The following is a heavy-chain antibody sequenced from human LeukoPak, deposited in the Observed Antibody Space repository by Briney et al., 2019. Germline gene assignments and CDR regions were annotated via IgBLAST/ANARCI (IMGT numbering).Heavy chain of an antibody. CDR1: GFTFSSYA. J-gene: IGHJ3*02. Sequence: GGSLRLSCAPSGFTFSSYAMSWVRQAPGKGLQWVSAISGSGGSTYYADSVKGRFTISRDNSKNTLYLQMNSLRAEDTAVYYCAKTKNDSSGYYYEPDAFDIWGQGTMVTVSS. D-gene: IGHD3-22*01. CDR3: AKTKNDSSGYYYEPDAFDI. CDR2: ISGSGGST. V-gene: IGHV3-23*01.